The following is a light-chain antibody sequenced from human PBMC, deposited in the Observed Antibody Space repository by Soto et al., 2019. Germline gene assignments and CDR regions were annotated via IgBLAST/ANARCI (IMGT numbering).Light chain of an antibody. V-gene: IGKV3D-20*02. Sequence: EIVLTQSPGTLSLSPGERATLSCRASQSVSSSYLAWYQQKPGQAPRLLIYGASKRATGIPARFSGSGSGTDFTLTISSLEPEDFAVYYCQQRSNWPIITFGQGTRLEIK. CDR3: QQRSNWPIIT. CDR1: QSVSSSY. CDR2: GAS. J-gene: IGKJ5*01.